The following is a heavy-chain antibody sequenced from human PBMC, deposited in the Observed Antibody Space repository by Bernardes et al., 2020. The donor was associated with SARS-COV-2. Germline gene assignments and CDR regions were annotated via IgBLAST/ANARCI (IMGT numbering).Heavy chain of an antibody. CDR3: AKYAGHYDILTGNLIDY. Sequence: GGSLRLSRATSGFTFSNYAMNWVRQAPGKGLEWVSAISDSGGSTYYADSVEGRFTISRDNSENTLYLQMNSLRAEDTAVYHCAKYAGHYDILTGNLIDYWGQGTLVTVSS. V-gene: IGHV3-23*01. J-gene: IGHJ4*02. CDR1: GFTFSNYA. D-gene: IGHD3-9*01. CDR2: ISDSGGST.